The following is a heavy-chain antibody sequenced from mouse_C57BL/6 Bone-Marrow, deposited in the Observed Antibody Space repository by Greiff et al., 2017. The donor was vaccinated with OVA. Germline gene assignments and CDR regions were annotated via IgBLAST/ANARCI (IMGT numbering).Heavy chain of an antibody. J-gene: IGHJ2*01. CDR3: ARSRGITTVVRYFDY. Sequence: QVQLKQSGAELVRPGTSVKVSCKASGYAFTNYLIEWVKQRPGQGLEWIGVINPGSGGTNYNEKFKGKATLTADKSSSTAYMQLSSLTSEDSAVYFCARSRGITTVVRYFDYWGQGTTLTVSS. CDR1: GYAFTNYL. CDR2: INPGSGGT. V-gene: IGHV1-54*01. D-gene: IGHD1-1*01.